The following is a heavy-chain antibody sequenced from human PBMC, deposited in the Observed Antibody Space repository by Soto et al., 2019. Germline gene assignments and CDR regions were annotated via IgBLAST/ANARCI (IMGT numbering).Heavy chain of an antibody. Sequence: QVQLVQSGAEVKKPGASVKVSCKASGYTFTSYGISWVRQAPGQGLEWMGWISAYNGNTNYAQKLQGSVTMTTDTSTSTAYMELRGLRSDDTAVYYCARDDAYYYDSSGSLDYWGQGTLVTVSS. V-gene: IGHV1-18*01. CDR3: ARDDAYYYDSSGSLDY. D-gene: IGHD3-22*01. CDR1: GYTFTSYG. J-gene: IGHJ4*02. CDR2: ISAYNGNT.